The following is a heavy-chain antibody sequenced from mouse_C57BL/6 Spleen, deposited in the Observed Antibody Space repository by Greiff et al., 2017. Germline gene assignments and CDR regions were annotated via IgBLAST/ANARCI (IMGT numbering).Heavy chain of an antibody. CDR3: ARVDYTWFAY. CDR2: LDPSDSYT. D-gene: IGHD2-4*01. V-gene: IGHV1-69*01. CDR1: GYTFTSYW. J-gene: IGHJ3*01. Sequence: QVQLQQPGAELVMPGASVKLSCKASGYTFTSYWMHWVKQRPGQGLEWIGELDPSDSYTNYNQKFKGKSTLTVDKSSSTAYMQLSSLTSEDSAVYYCARVDYTWFAYWGQGTLVTVSA.